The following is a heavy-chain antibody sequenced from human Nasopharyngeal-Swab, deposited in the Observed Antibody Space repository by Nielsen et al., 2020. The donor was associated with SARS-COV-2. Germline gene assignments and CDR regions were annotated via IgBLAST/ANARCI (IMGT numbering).Heavy chain of an antibody. V-gene: IGHV3-64*01. Sequence: GGSLRLSCAASGFTFSSYAMHWVRQAPGKGLEYVSAISSNGGSTYYANSVKGRFTISRDNSKNTLYLQMGSLRAEDMAVYYCARGVPYYDSSGYYPPVNAEYFQHWGQGTLVTVSS. J-gene: IGHJ1*01. CDR3: ARGVPYYDSSGYYPPVNAEYFQH. D-gene: IGHD3-22*01. CDR1: GFTFSSYA. CDR2: ISSNGGST.